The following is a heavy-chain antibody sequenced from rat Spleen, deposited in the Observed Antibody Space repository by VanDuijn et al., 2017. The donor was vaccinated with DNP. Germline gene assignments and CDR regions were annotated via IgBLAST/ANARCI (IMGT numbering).Heavy chain of an antibody. CDR3: TRFQRDY. J-gene: IGHJ2*01. CDR2: IWSDGNT. Sequence: QVQLKESGPGLVQPSQTLSLTCTVSGFSLTSNSVHWVRQPPGKGLEWVGAIWSDGNTDYDSTLRFRVTITSDTSKSQIFLKMNGLQTEDTAIYFCTRFQRDYWGQGVRVTVSS. V-gene: IGHV2-1*01. CDR1: GFSLTSNS.